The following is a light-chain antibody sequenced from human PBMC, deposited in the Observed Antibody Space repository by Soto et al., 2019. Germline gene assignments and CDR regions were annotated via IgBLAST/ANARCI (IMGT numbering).Light chain of an antibody. CDR1: QSVSSSY. CDR3: QQYGSSPWT. V-gene: IGKV3-20*01. Sequence: EVVLAQSPGTLSLSPGERATLSCRASQSVSSSYLAWYQQKLGQAPRLLIYGASSRATGIPDRFSGSGSGTDFTLTISRLEPEDFAVYYCQQYGSSPWTFGKGTKVEIK. CDR2: GAS. J-gene: IGKJ1*01.